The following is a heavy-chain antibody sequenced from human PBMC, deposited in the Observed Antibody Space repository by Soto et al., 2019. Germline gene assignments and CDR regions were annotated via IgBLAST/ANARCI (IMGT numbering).Heavy chain of an antibody. Sequence: GGSLRLSCAASGFTFSSYAMSWVRQAPGKGLEWVSAISGSGGSTYYADSVKGRFTISRDNSKNTLYLQMNSLRAEDTAVYYCAKSGGPDFWSGATLFGGDYYYYYGMDVWGQGTTVTVSS. CDR1: GFTFSSYA. CDR2: ISGSGGST. CDR3: AKSGGPDFWSGATLFGGDYYYYYGMDV. V-gene: IGHV3-23*01. D-gene: IGHD3-3*01. J-gene: IGHJ6*02.